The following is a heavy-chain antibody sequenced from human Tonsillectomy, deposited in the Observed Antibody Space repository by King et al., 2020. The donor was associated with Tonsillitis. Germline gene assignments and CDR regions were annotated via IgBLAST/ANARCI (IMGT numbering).Heavy chain of an antibody. CDR1: GDSISRGGYF. J-gene: IGHJ4*02. Sequence: QVQLPESGPGLVKPSPTLSLTCNVSGDSISRGGYFWSWIRQHPGKGLEWIAYIYYTGTTYYNPSLKSRVTISLDTSKNQFSLKLTSVTAADTAVYYCAGSGATFDSWGQGTLVTVSS. CDR3: AGSGATFDS. V-gene: IGHV4-31*02. D-gene: IGHD2-15*01. CDR2: IYYTGTT.